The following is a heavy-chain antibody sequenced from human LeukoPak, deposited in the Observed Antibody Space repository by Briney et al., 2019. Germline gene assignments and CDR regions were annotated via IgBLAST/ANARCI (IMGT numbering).Heavy chain of an antibody. CDR2: IFSTGTT. Sequence: PSETLSLTCTVSGGSLSSYYWSWIRQPPGKGLEWIGNIFSTGTTYYNPILPSLKGRFTILIDTSKNQFSLSLRSVTAADTAVYYCAGLRKRGGTFDLWGQGTVVTVSS. D-gene: IGHD6-25*01. CDR3: AGLRKRGGTFDL. V-gene: IGHV4-59*04. J-gene: IGHJ3*01. CDR1: GGSLSSYY.